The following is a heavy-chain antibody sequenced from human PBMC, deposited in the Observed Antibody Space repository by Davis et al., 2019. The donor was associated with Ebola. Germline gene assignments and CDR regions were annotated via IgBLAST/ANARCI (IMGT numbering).Heavy chain of an antibody. J-gene: IGHJ6*02. CDR3: ARGSIAARPGYYYGMDV. Sequence: SETLSLTCAVSGGSISSSNWWSWVRQPPGKGLEWIGEIYHSGSTNYNPSLKSRVTISVDTSKNQFSLKLSSVTAADTAVYYCARGSIAARPGYYYGMDVWGQGTTVTVSS. CDR2: IYHSGST. CDR1: GGSISSSNW. V-gene: IGHV4-4*02. D-gene: IGHD6-6*01.